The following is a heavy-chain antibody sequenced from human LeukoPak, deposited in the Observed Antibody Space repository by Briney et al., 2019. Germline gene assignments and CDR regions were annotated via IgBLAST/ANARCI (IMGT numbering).Heavy chain of an antibody. CDR3: AGNYDYVWGSYPFDY. J-gene: IGHJ4*02. V-gene: IGHV3-48*04. D-gene: IGHD3-16*02. Sequence: PGGSLRLSCEASGFTFSNYSMNWVRQAPGKGLEWVSYIRSSSTNIYYADSVKGRFTISRDNAKNSLYLQMNSLRAEDTAVYYCAGNYDYVWGSYPFDYWGQGTLVTVSS. CDR1: GFTFSNYS. CDR2: IRSSSTNI.